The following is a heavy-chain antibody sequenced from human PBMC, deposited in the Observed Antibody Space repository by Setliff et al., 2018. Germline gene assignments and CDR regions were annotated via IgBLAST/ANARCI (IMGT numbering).Heavy chain of an antibody. CDR3: VKDVVGYSSTWPKRDYFDY. CDR1: GYRFTTYG. J-gene: IGHJ4*02. Sequence: ASVKVSCKASGYRFTTYGITWVRQAPGQGLEWMGWINNYSFKTNYPQKFLGRFTISRDNSKKTLYLQMNSLRAEDTAVYYCVKDVVGYSSTWPKRDYFDYWGQGTLVTVSS. CDR2: INNYSFKT. V-gene: IGHV1-18*01. D-gene: IGHD6-13*01.